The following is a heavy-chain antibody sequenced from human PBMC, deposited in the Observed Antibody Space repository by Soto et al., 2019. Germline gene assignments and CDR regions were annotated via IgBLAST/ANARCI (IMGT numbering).Heavy chain of an antibody. CDR1: GGSISSGDYY. V-gene: IGHV4-30-4*01. J-gene: IGHJ5*02. D-gene: IGHD3-10*01. Sequence: QVQLQESGPGLVKPSQTLSLTCTVSGGSISSGDYYWSWIRQPPGKGLEWIGYIYYSGSTYYNPSLESRVPISGDTSKTQCPLKRSSVTAADTAVYYCARDSGDGDNWFDPWGQGTLVTVSS. CDR3: ARDSGDGDNWFDP. CDR2: IYYSGST.